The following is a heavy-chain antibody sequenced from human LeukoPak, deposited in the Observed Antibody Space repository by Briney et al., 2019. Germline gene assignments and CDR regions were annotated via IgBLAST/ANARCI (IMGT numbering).Heavy chain of an antibody. CDR3: ARGGELRYFDWPN. CDR1: GGTFSSYA. CDR2: IIPIFGTA. J-gene: IGHJ4*02. D-gene: IGHD3-9*01. V-gene: IGHV1-69*13. Sequence: EASVKVSCKASGGTFSSYAISWVRQAPGQGLEWMGGIIPIFGTANYAQKFQGRVTITADESTSTAYMELSSLRSEDTAVYYCARGGELRYFDWPNWGQGTLVTVSS.